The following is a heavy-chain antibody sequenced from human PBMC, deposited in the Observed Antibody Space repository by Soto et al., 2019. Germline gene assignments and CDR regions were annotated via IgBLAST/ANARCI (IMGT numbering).Heavy chain of an antibody. CDR3: ARDKDRQQLGGNYYYIMDV. CDR2: IMPVFPTP. D-gene: IGHD3-3*02. V-gene: IGHV1-69*12. Sequence: QVQLVQSGAEVKKPGSSVRVSCKTSGGTFRTSALSWVRQAPGQGLEWMGGIMPVFPTPDYGQKFQGRVTITADESTSPAYMELSSLRSEDTAVYYCARDKDRQQLGGNYYYIMDVWGQGTTVTVSS. J-gene: IGHJ6*02. CDR1: GGTFRTSA.